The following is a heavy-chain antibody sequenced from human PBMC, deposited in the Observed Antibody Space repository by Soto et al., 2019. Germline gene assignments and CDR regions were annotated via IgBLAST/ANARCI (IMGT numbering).Heavy chain of an antibody. CDR2: IIPIFGTA. Sequence: QVQLVQSGAEVKKPGSSVKVSCKASGGTFSSYAISWVRQAPGQGLEWMGGIIPIFGTANYAQKFQGRVTMTADESPSTAYMELSSLRSEGTAVYYCARGGGWLQLRSYYYYGMDVWGQGTTVTVSS. J-gene: IGHJ6*02. V-gene: IGHV1-69*12. CDR3: ARGGGWLQLRSYYYYGMDV. D-gene: IGHD5-12*01. CDR1: GGTFSSYA.